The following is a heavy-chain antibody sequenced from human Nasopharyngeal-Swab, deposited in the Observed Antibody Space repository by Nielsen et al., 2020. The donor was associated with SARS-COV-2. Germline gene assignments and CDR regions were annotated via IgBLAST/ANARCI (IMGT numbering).Heavy chain of an antibody. Sequence: GGSLRLSCAASGFTFSSYSMNWVRQAPGKGLEWVSSISSSSSYIYYRDSVKGRFTISRDNAKNSLYLQMNSLRAEDTAVYYCARTDGYTLNNAFDIWGQGTMVTVSS. CDR2: ISSSSSYI. V-gene: IGHV3-21*01. D-gene: IGHD5-24*01. J-gene: IGHJ3*02. CDR3: ARTDGYTLNNAFDI. CDR1: GFTFSSYS.